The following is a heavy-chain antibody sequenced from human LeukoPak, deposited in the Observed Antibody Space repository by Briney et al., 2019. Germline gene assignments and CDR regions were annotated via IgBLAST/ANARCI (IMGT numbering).Heavy chain of an antibody. D-gene: IGHD2/OR15-2a*01. J-gene: IGHJ4*02. CDR1: GASVGDYY. CDR2: IYTSGNT. V-gene: IGHV4-4*07. CDR3: AVDNRDF. Sequence: SETLSLTCTVSGASVGDYYWSWIRQAAGKGLEWLGRIYTSGNTIYNPSLQSRVTISVDVSKNQFSLRLISMAAADTGIYYCAVDNRDFWGQGTLVTVSS.